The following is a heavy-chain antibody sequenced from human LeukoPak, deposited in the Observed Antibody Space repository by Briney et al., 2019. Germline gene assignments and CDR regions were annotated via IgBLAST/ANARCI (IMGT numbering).Heavy chain of an antibody. Sequence: SETLSLTCAVYGGSFSGYYWSWIRQPPGKGLEWIGEINHSGSTKYNPSLKSRVTISVDTCKNQFSLKLSSVTAADTAVYYCARDGVLYCSGGSCYPHFDYWGQGTLVTVSS. CDR3: ARDGVLYCSGGSCYPHFDY. J-gene: IGHJ4*02. CDR2: INHSGST. CDR1: GGSFSGYY. D-gene: IGHD2-15*01. V-gene: IGHV4-34*01.